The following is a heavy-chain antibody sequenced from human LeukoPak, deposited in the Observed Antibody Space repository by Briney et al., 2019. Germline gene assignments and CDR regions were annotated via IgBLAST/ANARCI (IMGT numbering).Heavy chain of an antibody. CDR2: ISAYNGNT. CDR1: GYTFTSYG. D-gene: IGHD3-9*01. V-gene: IGHV1-18*01. Sequence: ASVKVSCKASGYTFTSYGISWVRQAPGQGLEWMGWISAYNGNTNYAQKLQGRVTMTTDTSTSTAYMELRSLRSDDTAVYYCARYDILTGYYTGYFQHWGQGTLLTVSS. J-gene: IGHJ1*01. CDR3: ARYDILTGYYTGYFQH.